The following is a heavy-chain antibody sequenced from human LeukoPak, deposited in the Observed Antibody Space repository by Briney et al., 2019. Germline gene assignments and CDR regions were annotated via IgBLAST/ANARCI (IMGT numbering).Heavy chain of an antibody. CDR3: ARGDSSSWSFKI. D-gene: IGHD6-13*01. V-gene: IGHV4-30-4*01. CDR2: IYYSGTA. CDR1: GGSLSSSDHY. Sequence: PSETLSLTCTVSGGSLSSSDHYWSWIRQPPGKGLEWIAYIYYSGTAYHNPSLKSRVSISVDTSKNQFSLKLSSVTAADTAVYYCARGDSSSWSFKIWGQGTLVTVSS. J-gene: IGHJ4*02.